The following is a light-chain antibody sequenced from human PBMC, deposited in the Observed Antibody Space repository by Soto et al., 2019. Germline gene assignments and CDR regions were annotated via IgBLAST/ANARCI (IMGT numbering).Light chain of an antibody. Sequence: SALTQPASVSGSPRQSIAISCTGTSSDFGGYSYVSWYQQQPGKAPKLVISDVSNRPSGVSDRFSGSKSGNTASLTISGLQTEDEADYYCASYTASSTYVFGTGTQLTVL. J-gene: IGLJ1*01. CDR3: ASYTASSTYV. V-gene: IGLV2-14*01. CDR2: DVS. CDR1: SSDFGGYSY.